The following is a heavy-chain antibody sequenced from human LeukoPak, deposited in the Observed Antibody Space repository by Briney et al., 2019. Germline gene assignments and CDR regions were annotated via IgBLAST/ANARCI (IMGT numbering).Heavy chain of an antibody. J-gene: IGHJ6*02. Sequence: ASVEVSCKASGYTFTSYDINWVRQATGQGLEWMGWMNPNSGNTGYAQKFQGRVTMTRNTSISTAYMELSSLRSEDTAVYYCARGGSGYTIFGVVIGYYGMDVWGQGTTVTVSS. V-gene: IGHV1-8*01. CDR1: GYTFTSYD. D-gene: IGHD3-3*01. CDR2: MNPNSGNT. CDR3: ARGGSGYTIFGVVIGYYGMDV.